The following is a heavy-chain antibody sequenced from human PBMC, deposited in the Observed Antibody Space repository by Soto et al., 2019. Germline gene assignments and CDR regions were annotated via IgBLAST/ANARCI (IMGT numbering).Heavy chain of an antibody. CDR2: IYYSGRTNYNSGRT. CDR1: GDSMTSYY. D-gene: IGHD2-2*01. CDR3: ARYQPPVFDP. J-gene: IGHJ5*02. V-gene: IGHV4-59*08. Sequence: SETLSLTCNVSGDSMTSYYWTWIRQPPGKGLECLGDIYYSGRTNYNSGRTNYNPSLKSRVTISVDTSKNKFSLKLNSVTVADTAMYYCARYQPPVFDPWGQGIPVTVSS.